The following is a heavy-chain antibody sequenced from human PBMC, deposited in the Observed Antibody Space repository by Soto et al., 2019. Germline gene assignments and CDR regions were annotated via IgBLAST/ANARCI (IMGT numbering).Heavy chain of an antibody. V-gene: IGHV1-18*01. CDR1: GYTFTSYG. Sequence: QVQLVQSGAEVKKPGASVKVSCKASGYTFTSYGISWVRQALGQGLEWLGGINAYNGNTNFAQKLPGRVTMTTDTSTSTAYMELRSLRSDDTAVYYCARDQYCSGGSCYRPNGMDVWGQGTTVTVSS. D-gene: IGHD2-15*01. CDR2: INAYNGNT. CDR3: ARDQYCSGGSCYRPNGMDV. J-gene: IGHJ6*02.